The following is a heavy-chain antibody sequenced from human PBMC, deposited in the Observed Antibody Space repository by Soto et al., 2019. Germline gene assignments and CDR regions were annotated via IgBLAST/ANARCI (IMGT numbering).Heavy chain of an antibody. CDR3: AKAYCSSTSCYVDY. J-gene: IGHJ4*02. D-gene: IGHD2-2*01. CDR1: GFTFSSYA. Sequence: GGSLRLSCAASGFTFSSYAMSWVRQAPGKGLEWVSAISGSGGSTYYADSVKGRFTISRDNSKNTLYLQMNSLRAEDTAVYYCAKAYCSSTSCYVDYWGQGTLVTVSS. V-gene: IGHV3-23*01. CDR2: ISGSGGST.